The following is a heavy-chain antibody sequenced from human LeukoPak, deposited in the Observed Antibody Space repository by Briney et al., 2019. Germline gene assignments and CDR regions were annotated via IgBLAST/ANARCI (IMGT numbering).Heavy chain of an antibody. J-gene: IGHJ4*02. CDR1: GFTHRLYA. CDR3: PPAQRHLVWYFDS. D-gene: IGHD6-25*01. CDR2: IWYDGSKE. V-gene: IGHV3-33*01. Sequence: RTSLRLSYASPGFTHRLYAMNGVRQAPGKGLEWVAVIWYDGSKEFFADSVKGRFTISRDNSKNTVYLQMNSLRAGDTDVYYCPPAQRHLVWYFDSWGQGTLVTVSS.